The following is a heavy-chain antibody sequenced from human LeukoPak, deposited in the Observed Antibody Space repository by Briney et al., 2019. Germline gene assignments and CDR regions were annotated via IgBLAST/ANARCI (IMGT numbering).Heavy chain of an antibody. J-gene: IGHJ4*02. D-gene: IGHD1-26*01. V-gene: IGHV3-23*01. Sequence: GGSLRLSCAASGLTFSSDAMSWVRQAPGKGLEWVSAISGSGGSTYYADSVKGRFTISRDNPENTLYLQMNSLRAEDTAVYYCAKGDQGKGSYSIGPFDYWGQGTLVTVSS. CDR3: AKGDQGKGSYSIGPFDY. CDR2: ISGSGGST. CDR1: GLTFSSDA.